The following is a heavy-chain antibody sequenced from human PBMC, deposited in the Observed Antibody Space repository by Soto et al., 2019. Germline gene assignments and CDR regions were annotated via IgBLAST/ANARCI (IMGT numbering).Heavy chain of an antibody. CDR1: GYTFTSHG. CDR2: ISANNGDT. V-gene: IGHV1-18*01. J-gene: IGHJ6*03. D-gene: IGHD3-10*02. Sequence: QVQLVQSGAEVKKPGASVKVSCKASGYTFTSHGISWVRQAPGQGLEWMGWISANNGDTNYAQKFQGRVTVTTDTSTSTGDMELRSPRSEDTAVYYCARIVRGSNIDYYHYMDVWGKGTTVTVSS. CDR3: ARIVRGSNIDYYHYMDV.